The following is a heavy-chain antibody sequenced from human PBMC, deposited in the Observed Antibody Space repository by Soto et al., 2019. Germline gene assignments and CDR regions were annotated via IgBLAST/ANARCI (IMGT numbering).Heavy chain of an antibody. CDR2: IYWNDDK. D-gene: IGHD3-16*01. Sequence: QITLKESGPTLVKPTQTLTLTCTLSGFSPSARGVGVGWIRQPPGKAPEWLGIIYWNDDKRYSPSLKSRLTITKDTSKNQVVLTMTNMEAVDTATYYCVHSPWGAAPDYWGQGTLVTVSA. CDR1: GFSPSARGVG. V-gene: IGHV2-5*01. CDR3: VHSPWGAAPDY. J-gene: IGHJ4*02.